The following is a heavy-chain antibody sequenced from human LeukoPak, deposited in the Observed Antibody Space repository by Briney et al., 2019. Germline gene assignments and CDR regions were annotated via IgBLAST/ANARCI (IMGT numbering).Heavy chain of an antibody. CDR2: ISGSGGST. V-gene: IGHV3-23*01. CDR3: AKVGNYDSSGYTGY. Sequence: PGGSLRLSCAASGFTFSSDAMSWVRQAPGKGLEWVSAISGSGGSTYYADSVKGRFTISRDNSKNTLYLQMNSLRAEDTAVYYCAKVGNYDSSGYTGYWGQGTLVTVSS. CDR1: GFTFSSDA. D-gene: IGHD3-22*01. J-gene: IGHJ4*02.